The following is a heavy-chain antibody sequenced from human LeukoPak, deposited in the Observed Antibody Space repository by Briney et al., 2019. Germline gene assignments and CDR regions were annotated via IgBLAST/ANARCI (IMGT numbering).Heavy chain of an antibody. CDR1: GFTYRRYS. J-gene: IGHJ4*02. Sequence: GSLRLSCAASGFTYRRYSMNWVRQAPGKGLEWIGRIKNKDEGGTTHYAPHVKGRFTISRDDSRDTLYLQMNNMNTEDTAVYYCCFGDYGDFWGQGTLVTVSS. D-gene: IGHD4-17*01. V-gene: IGHV3-15*05. CDR3: CFGDYGDF. CDR2: IKNKDEGGTT.